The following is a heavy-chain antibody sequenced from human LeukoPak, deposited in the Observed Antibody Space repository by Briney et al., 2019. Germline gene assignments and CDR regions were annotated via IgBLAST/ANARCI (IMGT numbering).Heavy chain of an antibody. CDR3: ARTRLTTVTTPFDY. CDR2: IYYSGST. CDR1: GGSISSYY. D-gene: IGHD4-11*01. J-gene: IGHJ4*02. Sequence: SETLSLTCTVSGGSISSYYWSWIRQPPGKGLEWIGYIYYSGSTNYNPSLKSRVTISVDTSKNQFSLKLSSVTAADTAVYYCARTRLTTVTTPFDYWGQGTLVTLSS. V-gene: IGHV4-59*01.